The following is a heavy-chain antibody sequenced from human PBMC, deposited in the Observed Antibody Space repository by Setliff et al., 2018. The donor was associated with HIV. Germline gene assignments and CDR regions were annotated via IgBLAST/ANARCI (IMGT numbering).Heavy chain of an antibody. CDR1: NGSFSDYN. D-gene: IGHD6-6*01. J-gene: IGHJ4*02. CDR2: INYAGLS. V-gene: IGHV4-34*01. Sequence: PSETLSLTCAVYNGSFSDYNWSWIRQSPGKGLEWIGEINYAGLSDYNPSLTSRVSMAVDTSRNQFSLNLASVTAADTAVYYCARVALAGIAARPFYFDSWGQGILVTVSS. CDR3: ARVALAGIAARPFYFDS.